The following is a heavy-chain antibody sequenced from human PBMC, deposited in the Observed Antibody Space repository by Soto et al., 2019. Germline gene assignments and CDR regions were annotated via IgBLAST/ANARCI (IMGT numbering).Heavy chain of an antibody. CDR1: GGSISSYY. D-gene: IGHD6-13*01. CDR3: ATSYGNAWYTY. CDR2: IYYSGST. V-gene: IGHV4-59*01. Sequence: SETLSLTCTVSGGSISSYYWSWIRQPPGKGLEWIGYIYYSGSTNYSPSLKSRLTISVDTSKNQFSLQLSSVAAADTAVYYCATSYGNAWYTYWGQGTQVTVSS. J-gene: IGHJ4*02.